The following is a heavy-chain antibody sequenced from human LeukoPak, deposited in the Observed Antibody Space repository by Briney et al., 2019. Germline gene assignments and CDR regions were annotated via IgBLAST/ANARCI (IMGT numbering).Heavy chain of an antibody. CDR3: ASSARYNDYYYYYMDV. CDR1: GGTFSSYA. Sequence: SVKVSCKASGGTFSSYAISWVRQAPGQGLEWMGGIIPIFGTANYAQKFQGRVTITADESTSTAYMELSSLRSEDTAVYYCASSARYNDYYYYYMDVWGKGTTVTISS. J-gene: IGHJ6*03. D-gene: IGHD5-18*01. CDR2: IIPIFGTA. V-gene: IGHV1-69*13.